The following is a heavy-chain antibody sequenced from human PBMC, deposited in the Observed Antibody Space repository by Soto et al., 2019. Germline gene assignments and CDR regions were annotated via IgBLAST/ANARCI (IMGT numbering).Heavy chain of an antibody. V-gene: IGHV3-30-3*01. D-gene: IGHD3-22*01. Sequence: PGGSLRLSCAASGFTFSSYAMHWVRQAPGKGLEWVAVISYDGSNKYYADSVKGRFTISRDNSKNTLYLQMNSLRAEDTAVYYCARSFYYYDSSGYYAFDIWGQGTMVTVSS. CDR1: GFTFSSYA. CDR2: ISYDGSNK. J-gene: IGHJ3*02. CDR3: ARSFYYYDSSGYYAFDI.